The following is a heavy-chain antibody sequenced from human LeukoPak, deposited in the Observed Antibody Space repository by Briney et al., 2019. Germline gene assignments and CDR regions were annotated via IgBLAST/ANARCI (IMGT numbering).Heavy chain of an antibody. CDR1: GYTFTSYG. D-gene: IGHD3-22*01. CDR2: ISAYNGNT. V-gene: IGHV1-18*01. J-gene: IGHJ4*02. Sequence: ASVKVSCKASGYTFTSYGISWVRQVPGQGLEGMGWISAYNGNTNYAQKLQGRVTMTTDTSTSTAYMELRSLRSDDTAVYYCARDVLRDSSGYYYVLFDYWGQGTLVTVSS. CDR3: ARDVLRDSSGYYYVLFDY.